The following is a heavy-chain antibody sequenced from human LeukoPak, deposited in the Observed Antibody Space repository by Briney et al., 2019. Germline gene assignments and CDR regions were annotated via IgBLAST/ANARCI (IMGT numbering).Heavy chain of an antibody. V-gene: IGHV3-11*01. D-gene: IGHD6-25*01. Sequence: GGSLRLSCAASGFSFNESYMTWIRQAPGKGLEWVAYISGRSFSMYYADSVKGRFTISRDNSKNSLYLHMNSLRTEDTAEYYCARGKRRFDLWGQGTPVTVSS. CDR1: GFSFNESY. CDR2: ISGRSFSM. CDR3: ARGKRRFDL. J-gene: IGHJ4*02.